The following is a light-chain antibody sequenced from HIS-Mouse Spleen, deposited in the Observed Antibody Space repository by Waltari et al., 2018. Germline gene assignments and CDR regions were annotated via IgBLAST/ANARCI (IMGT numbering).Light chain of an antibody. Sequence: QSSLTQPASVSGSPGQSITISCTGTSSDVGGYNYVSWYQQDPGKAPKLMIYEVSNRPSGVFNRFSGSKSCNTASLTISGLQAEDEADYYCSSYTSSSTYVFGTGTKVTVL. CDR2: EVS. CDR3: SSYTSSSTYV. CDR1: SSDVGGYNY. V-gene: IGLV2-14*01. J-gene: IGLJ1*01.